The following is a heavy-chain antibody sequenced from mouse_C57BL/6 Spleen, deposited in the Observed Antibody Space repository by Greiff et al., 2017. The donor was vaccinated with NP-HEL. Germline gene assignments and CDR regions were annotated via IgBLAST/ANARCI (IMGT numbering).Heavy chain of an antibody. CDR2: FVPENGDT. V-gene: IGHV14-4*01. Sequence: VQLQQSGAELVRPGASVMLSCTASGFNIKDDYMHWVKQRPEQGLAWIGWFVPENGDTESVSKFQGKATITADTSSNTAYLQLSSLTSDDTAVYYCTASSSYSYAMGYWGQGTSVTVPS. CDR1: GFNIKDDY. D-gene: IGHD1-1*01. J-gene: IGHJ4*01. CDR3: TASSSYSYAMGY.